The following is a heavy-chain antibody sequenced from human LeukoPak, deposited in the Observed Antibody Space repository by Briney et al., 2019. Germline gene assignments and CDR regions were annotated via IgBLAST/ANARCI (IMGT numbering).Heavy chain of an antibody. Sequence: GGSLRLSCAASGFTFSSYAMHWVRQAPGKGLEWVAVISYDGSNKYYADSVKGRFTISTDNSKNTLYLQMNSLRAEDTAVYYCARDLGYGGNSGADYWGQGTLVTVSS. D-gene: IGHD4-23*01. CDR3: ARDLGYGGNSGADY. CDR1: GFTFSSYA. J-gene: IGHJ4*02. CDR2: ISYDGSNK. V-gene: IGHV3-30*04.